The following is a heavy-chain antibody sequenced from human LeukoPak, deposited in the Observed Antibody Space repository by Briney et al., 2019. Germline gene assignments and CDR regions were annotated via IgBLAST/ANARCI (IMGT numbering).Heavy chain of an antibody. Sequence: PSETLSLTCTVSGGSISSYYWSWIRQPAGKGLEWIGSIYYTGGTHYSPSLKSRVTISVDTSKNQFSLKLSSVTAADTAVYYCARHGGTRITLIQVYYFDYWGQGTLVTVSS. D-gene: IGHD4-11*01. V-gene: IGHV4-59*05. CDR3: ARHGGTRITLIQVYYFDY. J-gene: IGHJ4*02. CDR1: GGSISSYY. CDR2: IYYTGGT.